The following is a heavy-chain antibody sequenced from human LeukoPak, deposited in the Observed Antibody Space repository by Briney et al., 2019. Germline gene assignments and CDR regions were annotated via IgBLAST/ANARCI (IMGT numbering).Heavy chain of an antibody. CDR2: IKYDGSEK. J-gene: IGHJ4*02. Sequence: GGSLRLSFAGSGFPFSGYWMSWVRQAPGKGLEWVANIKYDGSEKYYVDSVKGRFTISRDNAKNSLYLQMNSLRVEDTAVYYCARGRSKDYWGQGTLVTVSS. V-gene: IGHV3-7*04. CDR1: GFPFSGYW. D-gene: IGHD3-10*01. CDR3: ARGRSKDY.